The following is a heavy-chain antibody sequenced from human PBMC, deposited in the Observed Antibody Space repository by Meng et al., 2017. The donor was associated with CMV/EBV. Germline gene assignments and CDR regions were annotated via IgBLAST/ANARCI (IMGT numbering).Heavy chain of an antibody. V-gene: IGHV4-34*01. CDR1: GGSFSGYY. Sequence: SETLSPTCAVYGGSFSGYYWSWIRQPPGKGLEWIGEINHSGSTNYNPSLKSRVTISVDTSKNQFSLKLSSVTAADTAVYYCARRPLYIVVVPAARSWFDPWGQGTLVTVSS. CDR3: ARRPLYIVVVPAARSWFDP. J-gene: IGHJ5*02. D-gene: IGHD2-2*01. CDR2: INHSGST.